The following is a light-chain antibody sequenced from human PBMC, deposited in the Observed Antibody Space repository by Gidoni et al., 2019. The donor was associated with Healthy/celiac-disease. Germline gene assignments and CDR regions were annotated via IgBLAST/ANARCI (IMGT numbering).Light chain of an antibody. CDR1: QGISSY. Sequence: IRLTQSPSSFSASTGDRVTITCRASQGISSYLTWYQQKPGKTPKLLIYAASTLQSGVPSRFSGSGSGTDFTLTISCLQSEDFATYYCQQYYSYPGTFGQGTKVEIK. V-gene: IGKV1-8*01. CDR3: QQYYSYPGT. J-gene: IGKJ1*01. CDR2: AAS.